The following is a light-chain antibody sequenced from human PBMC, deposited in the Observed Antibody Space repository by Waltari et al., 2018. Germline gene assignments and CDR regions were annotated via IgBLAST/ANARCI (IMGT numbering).Light chain of an antibody. J-gene: IGLJ2*01. V-gene: IGLV4-69*01. CDR3: QTWGSGIV. Sequence: QLELTQPPSASASLGASVKLTCTLSSGHSSYAIAWHQQEPEKGPRYLMKLNSDGSNNKGDGIPDRFLGSSSGAERYLIISSLQSEDEAAYYCQTWGSGIVFGGGTKLTVL. CDR1: SGHSSYA. CDR2: LNSDGSN.